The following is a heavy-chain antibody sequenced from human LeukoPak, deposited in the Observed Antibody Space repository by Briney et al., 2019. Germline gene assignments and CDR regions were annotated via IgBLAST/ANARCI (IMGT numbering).Heavy chain of an antibody. CDR2: ISAYNGNT. J-gene: IGHJ6*02. D-gene: IGHD2-15*01. Sequence: ASVKVSRKASGYTFTSYGISWVRQAPGQGLEWMGWISAYNGNTNYAQKLQGRVTMTTDTSTSTAYMELRSLRSDDTAVYYCARDSVVVAATYYYYYGMDVWGQGTTVTVSS. V-gene: IGHV1-18*01. CDR1: GYTFTSYG. CDR3: ARDSVVVAATYYYYYGMDV.